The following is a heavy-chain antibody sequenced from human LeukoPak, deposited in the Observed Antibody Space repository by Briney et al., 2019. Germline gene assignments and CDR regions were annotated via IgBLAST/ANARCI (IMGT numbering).Heavy chain of an antibody. Sequence: SETLSLTCTVSGNSISSGDNYWSWIRQPAGTGLEWIGRIYTSGSTNYNPSLKSRVTISGDTSKNQFSLRLSSVTAADTAVYYCARSGYSSGWYTRGYYYMDVWGKGTTVTISS. D-gene: IGHD6-19*01. V-gene: IGHV4-61*02. CDR3: ARSGYSSGWYTRGYYYMDV. J-gene: IGHJ6*03. CDR1: GNSISSGDNY. CDR2: IYTSGST.